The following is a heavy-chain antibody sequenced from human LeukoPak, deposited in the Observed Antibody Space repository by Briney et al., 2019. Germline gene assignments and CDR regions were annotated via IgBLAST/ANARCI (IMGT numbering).Heavy chain of an antibody. CDR1: GYSFTSYW. Sequence: GESLQISCEGSGYSFTSYWIAWVRQMPGKGLEWMGIIYPGDSDTRYSPSFQGQVTISADKSISTAYLQWSSLKASDTAMYYCARVGINGYDAFDIWGQGTMVTVSS. V-gene: IGHV5-51*01. D-gene: IGHD5-18*01. CDR2: IYPGDSDT. J-gene: IGHJ3*02. CDR3: ARVGINGYDAFDI.